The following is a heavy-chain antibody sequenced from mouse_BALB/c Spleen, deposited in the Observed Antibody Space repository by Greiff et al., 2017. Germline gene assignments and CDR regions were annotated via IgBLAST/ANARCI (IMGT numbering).Heavy chain of an antibody. CDR2: INSNGGST. V-gene: IGHV5-6-2*01. Sequence: EVKLMESGGGLVKPGGSLKLSCAASGFTFSSYYMSWVRQTPEKRLELVAAINSNGGSTYYPDTVKGRFTISRDNAKNTLYLQMSSLKSEDTALYYCARRGYRYDVEYAMDYWGQGTSVTVSS. CDR1: GFTFSSYY. D-gene: IGHD2-14*01. J-gene: IGHJ4*01. CDR3: ARRGYRYDVEYAMDY.